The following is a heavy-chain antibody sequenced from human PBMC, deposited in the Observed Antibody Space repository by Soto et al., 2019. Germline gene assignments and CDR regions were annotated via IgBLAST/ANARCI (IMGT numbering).Heavy chain of an antibody. D-gene: IGHD5-18*01. J-gene: IGHJ6*02. V-gene: IGHV1-69*06. CDR3: ARDRLMATAGTERHYFGLDV. Sequence: SVQVSCQDSEGTVRSYAISWVRQAPGQGLEWKGGIIPIFGTANYAQKFQGRVTITADKSTSTAYMELSSLRSEDTAVYYCARDRLMATAGTERHYFGLDVWGQGNTVTVSS. CDR2: IIPIFGTA. CDR1: EGTVRSYA.